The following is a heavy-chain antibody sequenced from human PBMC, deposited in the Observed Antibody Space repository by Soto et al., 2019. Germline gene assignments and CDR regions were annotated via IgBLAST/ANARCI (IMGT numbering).Heavy chain of an antibody. CDR2: ISAYNGNT. D-gene: IGHD3-9*01. CDR1: GYTFTSYG. V-gene: IGHV1-18*01. Sequence: QVQLVQSGAEVKKPGASVKVSCKASGYTFTSYGISWVRQAPGQGLEWMGWISAYNGNTNYAQKLQGRVNMSRDTSTSTAYMELRSRRADDTAVYYWARDGDIWTVYHAGYFDLCGRGTLVTVSS. J-gene: IGHJ2*01. CDR3: ARDGDIWTVYHAGYFDL.